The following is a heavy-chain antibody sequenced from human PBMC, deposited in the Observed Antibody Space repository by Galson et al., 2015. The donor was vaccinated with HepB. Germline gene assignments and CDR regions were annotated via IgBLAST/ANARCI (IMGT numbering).Heavy chain of an antibody. D-gene: IGHD6-13*01. CDR2: IKQDGSEK. CDR3: ASHRSSWYGEFDY. V-gene: IGHV3-7*03. Sequence: SLRLSCAASGFTFSSYWMSWVRQAPGKGLEWAANIKQDGSEKYYVDPVKGRFTISRDNAKNSLYLQMNSLRAEDTAVYYCASHRSSWYGEFDYWGQGTLVTVSS. CDR1: GFTFSSYW. J-gene: IGHJ4*02.